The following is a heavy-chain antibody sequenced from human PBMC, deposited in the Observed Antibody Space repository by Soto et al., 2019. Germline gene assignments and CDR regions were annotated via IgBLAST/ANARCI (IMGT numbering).Heavy chain of an antibody. CDR2: ISANNGDT. D-gene: IGHD3-16*02. CDR3: ARDVGRSFYFDY. CDR1: GYTVTNYG. V-gene: IGHV1-18*01. Sequence: GPEVKKPGASVKVSCKASGYTVTNYGISWVRQAPGQGLEWMGWISANNGDTKYGQKFQGRVTMTTDTSTSTAYMELRSLKSDDTAVYYCARDVGRSFYFDYWGQGSLVTVSS. J-gene: IGHJ4*02.